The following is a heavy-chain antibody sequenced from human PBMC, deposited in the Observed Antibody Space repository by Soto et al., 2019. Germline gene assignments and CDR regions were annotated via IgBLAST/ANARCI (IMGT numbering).Heavy chain of an antibody. Sequence: GGSLRLSRAASGFTFSSYAMHWVRQAPGKGLEWVAVISYDGSNKYYADSVKGRFTISRDNSKNTLYLQMNRLRAEDTAVYYCARASGRYYDILTGYPPDGMDVWGQGTTVTVSS. J-gene: IGHJ6*02. V-gene: IGHV3-30-3*01. CDR2: ISYDGSNK. CDR3: ARASGRYYDILTGYPPDGMDV. D-gene: IGHD3-9*01. CDR1: GFTFSSYA.